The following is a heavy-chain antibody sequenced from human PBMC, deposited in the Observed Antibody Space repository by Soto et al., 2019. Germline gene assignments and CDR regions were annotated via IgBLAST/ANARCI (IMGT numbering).Heavy chain of an antibody. CDR1: GFTFSSYA. Sequence: EVQLLESGGGLVQPGGSLRLSCAVSGFTFSSYAMSWVRQAPGKGLEWVSAISGSGGSTYYADSVKGRFTISRDNSKNTLYLQMNSLRAEDTAVYYCAKDLYYYDSSGYYGNFDYWGQGTLVTVSS. CDR2: ISGSGGST. V-gene: IGHV3-23*01. J-gene: IGHJ4*02. CDR3: AKDLYYYDSSGYYGNFDY. D-gene: IGHD3-22*01.